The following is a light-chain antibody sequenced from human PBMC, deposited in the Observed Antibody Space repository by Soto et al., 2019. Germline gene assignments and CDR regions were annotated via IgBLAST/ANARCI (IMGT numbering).Light chain of an antibody. J-gene: IGKJ3*01. CDR3: QQYGSTQFT. Sequence: IVLMQSPGTLSLSPGEGATLSCRASQSVNNNYLAWYQQRPGQAPTVLIFDTSRRATGVPDRFSGSGSGTDCTLRISRVEPDDFAVYYCQQYGSTQFTFGPGTKVNIK. CDR1: QSVNNNY. CDR2: DTS. V-gene: IGKV3-20*01.